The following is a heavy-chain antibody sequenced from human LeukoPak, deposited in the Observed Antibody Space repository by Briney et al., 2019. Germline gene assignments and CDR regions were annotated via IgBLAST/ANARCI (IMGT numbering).Heavy chain of an antibody. Sequence: PGGSLRLSCAASGFTFSSYAMSWVRQAPGKGLEWVSDISGSGGRTYYADSVKGRFTISRDNSKNTLYLQMNSLRAEYTAVYYYAKGRVGSIVVVPAALATGFDYWGQGTLVTVSS. CDR1: GFTFSSYA. CDR3: AKGRVGSIVVVPAALATGFDY. V-gene: IGHV3-23*01. J-gene: IGHJ4*02. CDR2: ISGSGGRT. D-gene: IGHD2-2*01.